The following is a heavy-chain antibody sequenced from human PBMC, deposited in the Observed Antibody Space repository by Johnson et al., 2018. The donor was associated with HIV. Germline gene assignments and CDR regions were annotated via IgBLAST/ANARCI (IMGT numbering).Heavy chain of an antibody. J-gene: IGHJ3*02. CDR2: INWNGGST. V-gene: IGHV3-20*04. D-gene: IGHD1-26*01. Sequence: EVQLLESGGGVVRPGGSLRLSCAAYGFTFDDYGMSWVRQAPGKGLEWVSGINWNGGSTDYTDSVKGRFTISRDNAKNSLYLQMNSLRAEDTAFYYCAKDSIEWELRAFDIWGQGTMVTVSS. CDR1: GFTFDDYG. CDR3: AKDSIEWELRAFDI.